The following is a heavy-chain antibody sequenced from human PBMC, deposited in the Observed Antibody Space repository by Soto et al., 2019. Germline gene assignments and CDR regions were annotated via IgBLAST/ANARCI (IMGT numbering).Heavy chain of an antibody. D-gene: IGHD5-12*01. Sequence: QPGGSLRLSCSASGFTFSSYAMHWVRQAPGEGLEYVSGIRGNGDPPFYADSVKGRFTISRDNSKNTLYLQMSSLSADDTAVYYCVKSRGGNNFDFFDWGQGALVTVSS. CDR1: GFTFSSYA. V-gene: IGHV3-64D*06. CDR3: VKSRGGNNFDFFD. J-gene: IGHJ4*02. CDR2: IRGNGDPP.